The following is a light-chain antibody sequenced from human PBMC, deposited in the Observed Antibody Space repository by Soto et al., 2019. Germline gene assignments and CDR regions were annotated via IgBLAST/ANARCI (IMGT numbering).Light chain of an antibody. Sequence: DIQMTQYPSSVSASVGDRLTITCRTSQSFSNYLTWYQHKPGKAPKLLIYSATVLQSGVPSRFSGSGSGTDFTLTISRLQPEDSATYYCQQTYTIPWTFGQGTKVDIK. J-gene: IGKJ1*01. CDR2: SAT. CDR1: QSFSNY. CDR3: QQTYTIPWT. V-gene: IGKV1-39*01.